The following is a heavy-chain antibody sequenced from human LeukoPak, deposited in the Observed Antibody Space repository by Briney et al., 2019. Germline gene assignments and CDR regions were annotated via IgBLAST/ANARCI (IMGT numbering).Heavy chain of an antibody. D-gene: IGHD6-6*01. J-gene: IGHJ4*02. V-gene: IGHV4-38-2*02. CDR3: ARDLSSSYFDY. CDR2: IYHSGST. CDR1: GYSISSGYF. Sequence: SETLSLTCTVSGYSISSGYFWGWIRQPPGQRLEWIGSIYHSGSTYYNPSLKSRVTISVDTSKNQFSLKLSSVTAADTAVYYCARDLSSSYFDYWGQGTLVTVSS.